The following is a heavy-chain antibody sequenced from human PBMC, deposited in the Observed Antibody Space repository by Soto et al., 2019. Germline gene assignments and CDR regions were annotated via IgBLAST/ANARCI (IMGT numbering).Heavy chain of an antibody. D-gene: IGHD2-2*01. V-gene: IGHV3-23*01. CDR1: GFTFTSYA. Sequence: GGSLRLSCAASGFTFTSYAMSWVRQAPGKGLEWVSAISGSGGSTYYAASVKGRFTISRDTSKNTLYLQMNSLRAEDTAVYYCAKDLELNIVVVPAPTCDYWGQGTLVTVSS. CDR3: AKDLELNIVVVPAPTCDY. J-gene: IGHJ4*02. CDR2: ISGSGGST.